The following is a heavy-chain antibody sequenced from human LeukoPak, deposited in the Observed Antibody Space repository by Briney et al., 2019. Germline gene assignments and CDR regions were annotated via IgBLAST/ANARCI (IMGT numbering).Heavy chain of an antibody. CDR1: GFTFSSYA. CDR2: LSGSADGT. Sequence: GGSLRLSCAASGFTFSSYAMTWVRQAPGKGLEWVSTLSGSADGTYYADSVKGRFTISRDISKNTLNLQMSSLRVEDTAVYYCAKVLGTFWYFDLWGRGTLVTVSS. CDR3: AKVLGTFWYFDL. D-gene: IGHD1-1*01. J-gene: IGHJ2*01. V-gene: IGHV3-23*01.